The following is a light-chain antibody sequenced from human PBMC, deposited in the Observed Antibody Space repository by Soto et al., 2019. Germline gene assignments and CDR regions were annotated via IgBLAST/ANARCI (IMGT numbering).Light chain of an antibody. V-gene: IGKV1-5*01. J-gene: IGKJ1*01. CDR3: QQYSSYWT. CDR1: QSISRW. Sequence: DIQMTQSPSSLSASVGDRVTITCRASQSISRWLAWYQEKPGKAPKVLIYDASNLESGVPSRFSGSGSGTEFTLTVSRLQPDDFATYYCQQYSSYWTFGQGTKVDIK. CDR2: DAS.